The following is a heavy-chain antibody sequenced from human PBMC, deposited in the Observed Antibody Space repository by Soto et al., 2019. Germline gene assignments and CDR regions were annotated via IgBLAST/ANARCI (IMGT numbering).Heavy chain of an antibody. V-gene: IGHV4-34*01. CDR1: GGSFSGYY. D-gene: IGHD3-10*01. CDR2: INHSGST. Sequence: SETLSLTCAVYGGSFSGYYWSWIRQPPGKGLEWIGEINHSGSTNYNPSLKSRVTISVDTSKNQFSLKLSSVTAADTAVHYCARKGSLMVRGVISHYYYYMDVWGKGTTVTVSS. J-gene: IGHJ6*03. CDR3: ARKGSLMVRGVISHYYYYMDV.